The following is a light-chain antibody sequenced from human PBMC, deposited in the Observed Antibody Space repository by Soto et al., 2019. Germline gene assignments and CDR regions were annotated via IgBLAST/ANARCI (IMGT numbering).Light chain of an antibody. CDR2: GAS. CDR3: QQYGSSNT. CDR1: QKISNY. J-gene: IGKJ4*01. Sequence: EIVLTRSPGTLSLSPGERVTLSCRASQKISNYLAWYQQKPGQAPRLLISGASSRAPGIPDRFSGSGSGTDFVLTISRLEPEDSAVYYCQQYGSSNTFGGGTKVEIK. V-gene: IGKV3-20*01.